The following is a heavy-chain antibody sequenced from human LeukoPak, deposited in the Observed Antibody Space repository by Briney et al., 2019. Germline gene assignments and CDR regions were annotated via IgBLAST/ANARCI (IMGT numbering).Heavy chain of an antibody. CDR1: GFTFSSYA. D-gene: IGHD3-10*01. Sequence: PGGSLRLSCAASGFTFSSYAMHWVRQAPGKGLEYVSAISSNGGSTYYANSVKGRFTISRDNSKNTLYLQMGSLRAEDMAVYYCARRSGGYGMVRGAPHRHFDYWGQGTLVTVSS. J-gene: IGHJ4*02. CDR2: ISSNGGST. V-gene: IGHV3-64*01. CDR3: ARRSGGYGMVRGAPHRHFDY.